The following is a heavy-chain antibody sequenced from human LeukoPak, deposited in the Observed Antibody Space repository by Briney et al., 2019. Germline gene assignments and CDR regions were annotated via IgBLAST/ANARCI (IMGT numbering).Heavy chain of an antibody. CDR1: GYSFTSYW. Sequence: GESLKISCKGSGYSFTSYWIGWVRQMPGKGLEWMGIINLGDSDTRYSPSFQGQVTISADKSINTAYLQWSSLKASDTTMYYCARQVSVDTAVVNYCYYYGMDVWGQGTTVTVSS. CDR2: INLGDSDT. CDR3: ARQVSVDTAVVNYCYYYGMDV. V-gene: IGHV5-51*01. D-gene: IGHD5-18*01. J-gene: IGHJ6*02.